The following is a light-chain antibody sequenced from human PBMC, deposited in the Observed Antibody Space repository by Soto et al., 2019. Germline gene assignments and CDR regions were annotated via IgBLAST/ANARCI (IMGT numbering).Light chain of an antibody. Sequence: QPVLTQPASVSGSPGQSITISCIGTSSDIGRYNYVSWYQQYPGKAPKFIIYDVSNRPSGVSNRFSGSKSGNTASLTISVLPAEDEADYYCSSYISSSTYVFGTGTKVTVL. CDR3: SSYISSSTYV. J-gene: IGLJ1*01. V-gene: IGLV2-14*01. CDR2: DVS. CDR1: SSDIGRYNY.